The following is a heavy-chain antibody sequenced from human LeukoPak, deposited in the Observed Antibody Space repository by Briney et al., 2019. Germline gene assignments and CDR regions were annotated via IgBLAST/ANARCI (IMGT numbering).Heavy chain of an antibody. V-gene: IGHV3-74*01. CDR2: INSDGSST. J-gene: IGHJ4*02. D-gene: IGHD1-26*01. CDR1: GFTFSSYG. Sequence: GGSLRLSCAASGFTFSSYGMHWVRQAPGKGLVWVSRINSDGSSTSYADSVKGRFTISRDNAKNTLYLQMNSLRAEDTAVYYCAKDRIKWELPREFDYWGQGTLVTVSS. CDR3: AKDRIKWELPREFDY.